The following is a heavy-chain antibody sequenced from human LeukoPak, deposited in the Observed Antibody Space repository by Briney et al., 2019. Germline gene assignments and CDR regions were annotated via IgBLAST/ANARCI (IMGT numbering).Heavy chain of an antibody. Sequence: GGSLRLSCAASGFSFSGYAMTWVRQAPGKGLEWVSVISGSGSSTFYADSVKGRITISRDNSKNTLYLQMNSLRAEDTALYYCAKARRGYTSSWIDYWGQGTLVTVSS. CDR2: ISGSGSST. CDR3: AKARRGYTSSWIDY. V-gene: IGHV3-23*01. J-gene: IGHJ4*02. D-gene: IGHD6-13*01. CDR1: GFSFSGYA.